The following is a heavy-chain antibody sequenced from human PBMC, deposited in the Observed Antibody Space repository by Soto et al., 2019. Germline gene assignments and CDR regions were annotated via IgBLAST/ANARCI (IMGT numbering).Heavy chain of an antibody. CDR1: GGSISSSSYY. D-gene: IGHD1-7*01. CDR3: ARQRRSWNYVQIDY. Sequence: PSETLSLTCTVSGGSISSSSYYWGWIRQPPGKGLEWIGSIYYSGSTYYNPSLKSRVTISVDTSKNQFSLKLSSVTAADTAVYYCARQRRSWNYVQIDYWGQGTLVTVSS. CDR2: IYYSGST. J-gene: IGHJ4*02. V-gene: IGHV4-39*01.